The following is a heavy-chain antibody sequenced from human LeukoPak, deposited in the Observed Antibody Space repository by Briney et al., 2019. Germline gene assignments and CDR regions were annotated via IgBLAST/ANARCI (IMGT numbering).Heavy chain of an antibody. CDR3: ARVATSAYWFDP. V-gene: IGHV1-2*02. D-gene: IGHD5-12*01. CDR2: INPNSGGT. CDR1: GYSFTGYY. J-gene: IGHJ5*02. Sequence: ASVKVSCKASGYSFTGYYMHWVRQAPGQGLEWMGWINPNSGGTNYAQKFQGRVTMTRDTSISTAYMELSRLRSDDTAVYYCARVATSAYWFDPWGQGTLVTVSS.